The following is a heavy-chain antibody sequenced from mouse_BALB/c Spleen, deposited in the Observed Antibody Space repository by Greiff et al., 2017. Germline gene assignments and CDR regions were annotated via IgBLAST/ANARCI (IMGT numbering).Heavy chain of an antibody. D-gene: IGHD2-3*01. CDR3: ARLDGYYAMDY. J-gene: IGHJ4*01. CDR1: GFTFSSFG. CDR2: ISSGSSTI. V-gene: IGHV5-17*02. Sequence: EVKLVESGGGLVQPGGSRKLSCAASGFTFSSFGMHWVRQAPEKGLEWVAYISSGSSTIYYADTVKGRFTISRDNPKNTLFLQMTSLRSEDTAMYYCARLDGYYAMDYWGQGTSVTVSS.